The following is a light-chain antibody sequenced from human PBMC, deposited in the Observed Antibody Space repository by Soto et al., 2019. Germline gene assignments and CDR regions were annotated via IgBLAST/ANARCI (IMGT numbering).Light chain of an antibody. CDR1: SGHKKYA. Sequence: QPVLTQSPSASAPLGASVKLTCTLSSGHKKYAIAWHQQQPQKGPRYLMNVNSDGSHSKGDGIPDRFSGSSSGTERYLIISSLQSEDEADYYCQTWGTGFRVFGGGTKVTVL. CDR3: QTWGTGFRV. J-gene: IGLJ3*02. V-gene: IGLV4-69*01. CDR2: VNSDGSH.